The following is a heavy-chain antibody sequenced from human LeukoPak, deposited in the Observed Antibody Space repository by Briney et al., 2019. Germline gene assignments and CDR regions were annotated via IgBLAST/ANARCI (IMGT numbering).Heavy chain of an antibody. V-gene: IGHV1-18*01. CDR1: GYTFTSYG. CDR2: ISAYNGNT. Sequence: ASVKVSCKASGYTFTSYGFSWVRQAPGQGLEWMGWISAYNGNTNYAQKLQGRVTMTTDTSTSTAYMELRSLRSDDTAVYYCARDKDFWSGYEGGEFDYWGQGTLVTVSS. J-gene: IGHJ4*02. CDR3: ARDKDFWSGYEGGEFDY. D-gene: IGHD3-3*01.